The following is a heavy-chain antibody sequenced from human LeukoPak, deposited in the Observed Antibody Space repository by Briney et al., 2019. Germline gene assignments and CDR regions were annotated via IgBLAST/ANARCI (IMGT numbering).Heavy chain of an antibody. Sequence: PSETLSLTCAVYGGSFSGYYWSWIRQPPGKGLEWIGEINHSGSTNYNPSLKSRVTISVDTSKNRFSLKLSSVTAADTAVYYCAGGGTVYSSLGWFDPWGQGTLVTVSS. D-gene: IGHD6-13*01. CDR3: AGGGTVYSSLGWFDP. CDR2: INHSGST. J-gene: IGHJ5*02. V-gene: IGHV4-34*01. CDR1: GGSFSGYY.